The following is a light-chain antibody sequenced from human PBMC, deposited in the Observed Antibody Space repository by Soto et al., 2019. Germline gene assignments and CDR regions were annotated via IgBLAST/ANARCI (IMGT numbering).Light chain of an antibody. J-gene: IGLJ1*01. Sequence: QSVLTQPASVSGSPGQSITISCPGTSSDVGAYNYVSWYQQYPDKAPKVMIYDVSNRPSGVSNRFSGSKSGNTASLAISGLQAEDEADYYCLSYTTSGTYVFGTGTKVTVL. CDR1: SSDVGAYNY. V-gene: IGLV2-14*01. CDR3: LSYTTSGTYV. CDR2: DVS.